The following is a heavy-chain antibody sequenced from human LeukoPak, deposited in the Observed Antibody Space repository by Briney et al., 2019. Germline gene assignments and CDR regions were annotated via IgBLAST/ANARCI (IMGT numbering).Heavy chain of an antibody. CDR1: GFTFSSYA. V-gene: IGHV3-23*01. CDR2: ISDSGGGT. Sequence: GGSLRLSCAASGFTFSSYAMGWLRQAPGKGLEWVSGISDSGGGTFYADSVKGRCTISRDNSKNTLYLHMNGLTGEDTALYYCAKERSSAAFDIWGQGTMVTVSS. CDR3: AKERSSAAFDI. J-gene: IGHJ3*02. D-gene: IGHD6-6*01.